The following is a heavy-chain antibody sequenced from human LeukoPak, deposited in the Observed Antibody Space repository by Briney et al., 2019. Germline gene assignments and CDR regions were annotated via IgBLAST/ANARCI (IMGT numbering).Heavy chain of an antibody. Sequence: PGGSLRLSCAASGFTFSSYSMNWVRQAPGKGLEWVSYISSSRSTIYYADSVKGRFTISRDNAKNSLYLQMNSLRAEDTAVYYCARDRNYYDRGPFDYWGQGTLVTVSS. V-gene: IGHV3-48*01. CDR2: ISSSRSTI. CDR3: ARDRNYYDRGPFDY. J-gene: IGHJ4*02. D-gene: IGHD3-22*01. CDR1: GFTFSSYS.